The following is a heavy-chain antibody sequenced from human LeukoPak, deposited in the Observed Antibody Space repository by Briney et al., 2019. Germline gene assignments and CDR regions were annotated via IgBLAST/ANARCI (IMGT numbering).Heavy chain of an antibody. CDR1: GGSISSGGYS. Sequence: PSETLSLTCAVSGGSISSGGYSWSWIRQPPGKGLEWIGYIYYSGSTYYNPSLKSRVTISVDRSKNQFSLKLSSVTAADTAVYYCARGPDTATVIDYWGQGTLVTVSS. V-gene: IGHV4-30-2*01. CDR3: ARGPDTATVIDY. D-gene: IGHD5-18*01. CDR2: IYYSGST. J-gene: IGHJ4*02.